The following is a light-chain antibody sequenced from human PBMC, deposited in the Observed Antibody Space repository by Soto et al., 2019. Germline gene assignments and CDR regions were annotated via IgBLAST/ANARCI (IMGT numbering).Light chain of an antibody. Sequence: QSALTQPASVSGSPGQSITISCTGTSSDVGGYNYVSWYQQHPGKAPKLIISDVTNRPSGVSARFSGSRSVNTASLTISGLQAEDEADYYCSSYSITRTVVFGGGTKVTVL. CDR1: SSDVGGYNY. J-gene: IGLJ2*01. CDR2: DVT. V-gene: IGLV2-14*03. CDR3: SSYSITRTVV.